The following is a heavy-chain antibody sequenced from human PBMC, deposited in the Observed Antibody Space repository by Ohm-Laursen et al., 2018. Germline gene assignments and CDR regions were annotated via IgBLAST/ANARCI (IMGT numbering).Heavy chain of an antibody. J-gene: IGHJ6*02. CDR3: AREQFDYNVPLPRGGMDV. CDR2: ISYDGSNK. V-gene: IGHV3-33*05. CDR1: GFSFSIYG. Sequence: SLRLSCSASGFSFSIYGMHWVRQAPGKGLEWVAVISYDGSNKYYADSVKGRFTISRDNAENSLYLQMNSLRADDTAVYYCAREQFDYNVPLPRGGMDVWGQGTTVTVSS. D-gene: IGHD4/OR15-4a*01.